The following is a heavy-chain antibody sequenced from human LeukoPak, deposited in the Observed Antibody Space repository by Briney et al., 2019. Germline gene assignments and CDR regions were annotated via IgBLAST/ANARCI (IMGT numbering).Heavy chain of an antibody. CDR3: ARAPSIAVAGDFDY. D-gene: IGHD6-19*01. J-gene: IGHJ4*02. CDR2: ISAYNGNT. V-gene: IGHV1-18*01. Sequence: ASVKVSCKASGYTFTSYGISRVRQAPGQGLEWMGWISAYNGNTNYAQKLQGRVTMTTDTSTSTAYMELRGLRSDDTAVYYCARAPSIAVAGDFDYWGQGTLVTVSS. CDR1: GYTFTSYG.